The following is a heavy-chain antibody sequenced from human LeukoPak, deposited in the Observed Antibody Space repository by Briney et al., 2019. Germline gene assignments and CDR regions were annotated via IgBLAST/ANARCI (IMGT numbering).Heavy chain of an antibody. J-gene: IGHJ6*02. CDR2: ISWNSGSV. V-gene: IGHV3-9*01. CDR3: AKDKGSLLGYYGMDV. CDR1: GFTFDDYA. Sequence: PGGSLRLSCTASGFTFDDYAMHWVRQAPGKGLEWVSGISWNSGSVGYADSVKGRFTISRDNAKNSLYLQMNSLRAEDTALYYCAKDKGSLLGYYGMDVWGQGTTVTVSS.